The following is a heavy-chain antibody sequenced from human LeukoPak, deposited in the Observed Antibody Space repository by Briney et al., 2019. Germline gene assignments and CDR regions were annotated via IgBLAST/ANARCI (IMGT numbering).Heavy chain of an antibody. CDR2: LNAGNGDT. CDR3: ARALCREGSLCYFDY. J-gene: IGHJ4*02. V-gene: IGHV1-3*01. D-gene: IGHD5-24*01. CDR1: GYTFTNFV. Sequence: ASVKVSCKASGYTFTNFVIHWVRQAPGQRLEWVGWLNAGNGDTEYSQSFQGRVTITRDTSATTAYMELSSLRSEDTAVYYCARALCREGSLCYFDYWGQGTLVTVSS.